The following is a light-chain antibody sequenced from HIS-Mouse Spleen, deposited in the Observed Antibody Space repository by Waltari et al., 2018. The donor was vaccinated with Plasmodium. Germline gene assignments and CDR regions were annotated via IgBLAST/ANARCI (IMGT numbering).Light chain of an antibody. CDR2: RNN. Sequence: QSVLTQPPSASGTPGQTVTISCSGSSPKLGSHNVYWYQQLPGTAPKLPIYRNNPRPSGVPDRFSGSKSGTSASLAISGLRSEDEADYYCAAWDDSLSGYVVFGGGTKLTVL. J-gene: IGLJ2*01. V-gene: IGLV1-47*01. CDR3: AAWDDSLSGYVV. CDR1: SPKLGSHN.